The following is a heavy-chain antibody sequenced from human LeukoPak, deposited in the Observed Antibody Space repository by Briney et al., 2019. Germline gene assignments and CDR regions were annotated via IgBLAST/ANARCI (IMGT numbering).Heavy chain of an antibody. J-gene: IGHJ4*02. CDR3: AREAPRGTSSNPYYFDS. V-gene: IGHV3-48*01. Sequence: GGSLRLSCAASGFTFSSYSMNWVRQAPGKGLEWVSYISFSTSTIYYADSVKGRFTISRDNAKNLLYLQMNSLRAEDTAVYYCAREAPRGTSSNPYYFDSWGQGTLVTVSS. D-gene: IGHD6-6*01. CDR2: ISFSTSTI. CDR1: GFTFSSYS.